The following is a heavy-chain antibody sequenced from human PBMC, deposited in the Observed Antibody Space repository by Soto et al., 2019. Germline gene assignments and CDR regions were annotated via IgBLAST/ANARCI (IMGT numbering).Heavy chain of an antibody. V-gene: IGHV4-39*01. CDR3: ARQLWLTSNWFDP. J-gene: IGHJ5*02. CDR1: GGSISSSSYY. Sequence: SETLSLTCTVSGGSISSSSYYWGWIRQPPGKGLEWIGSIYYSGSTYYNPSLKSRVTISVDTSKNQFSLKLSSVTAAGTAVYYCARQLWLTSNWFDPWGQGTLVTVS. D-gene: IGHD5-18*01. CDR2: IYYSGST.